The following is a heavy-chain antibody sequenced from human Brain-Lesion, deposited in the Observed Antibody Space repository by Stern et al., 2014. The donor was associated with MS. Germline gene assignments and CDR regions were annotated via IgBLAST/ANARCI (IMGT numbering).Heavy chain of an antibody. J-gene: IGHJ6*02. CDR3: TRTRAYYYYGMDV. CDR2: IGNKANNYAT. Sequence: QLVQSGGGLVQPGGSLKLSCAASGLTFTASALHWVRQASGKGLEWVGRIGNKANNYATAYAESVRGRVTISRDDSKNTAYLQMNSLKSEDTAVYYCTRTRAYYYYGMDVWGQGTTVTVSS. CDR1: GLTFTASA. V-gene: IGHV3-73*01.